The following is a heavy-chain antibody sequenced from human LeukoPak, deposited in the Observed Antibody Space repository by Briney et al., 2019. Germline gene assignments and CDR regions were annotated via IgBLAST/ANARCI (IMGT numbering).Heavy chain of an antibody. CDR3: ARGWVPAAQGINYFDY. V-gene: IGHV1-18*01. Sequence: ASVKVSCKASGYTFSNFGISWVRQAPGQGLEWMGWISAYNGNTKYAQKFQGRVTMTTDTSTSTAYMELRSLRSDDTAVYYCARGWVPAAQGINYFDYWGQGTLVTVSS. J-gene: IGHJ4*02. CDR2: ISAYNGNT. CDR1: GYTFSNFG. D-gene: IGHD2-2*01.